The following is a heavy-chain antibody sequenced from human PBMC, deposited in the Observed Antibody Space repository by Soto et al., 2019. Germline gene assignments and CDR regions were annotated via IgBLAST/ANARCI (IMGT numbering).Heavy chain of an antibody. CDR1: EFTLSSYW. Sequence: GVLRLSCVGSEFTLSSYWMHLVRQAPGKGLVWVSRISDDGRTTNYADSVKGRFTISRDNAKNTLYLQMDGLRVEDTALYYCTRVIGGRSGLFDFWGQGTPVTVSS. V-gene: IGHV3-74*01. D-gene: IGHD2-15*01. CDR3: TRVIGGRSGLFDF. J-gene: IGHJ4*02. CDR2: ISDDGRTT.